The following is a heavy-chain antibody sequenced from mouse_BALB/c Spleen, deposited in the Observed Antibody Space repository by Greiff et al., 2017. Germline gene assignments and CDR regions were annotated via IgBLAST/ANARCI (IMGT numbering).Heavy chain of an antibody. D-gene: IGHD1-1*01. Sequence: EVHLVESGGGLVKLGGSLKLSCAASGFTFSSYYMSWVRQTPEKRLELVAAINSNGGSTYYPDTVKGRFTISRDNAKNTLYLQMSSLKSEDTALYYCARHYYGSSTFDYWGQGTTLTVSS. CDR2: INSNGGST. V-gene: IGHV5-6-2*01. J-gene: IGHJ2*01. CDR1: GFTFSSYY. CDR3: ARHYYGSSTFDY.